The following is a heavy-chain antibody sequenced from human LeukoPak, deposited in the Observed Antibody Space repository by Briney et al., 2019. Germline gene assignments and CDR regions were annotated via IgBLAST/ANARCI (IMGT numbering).Heavy chain of an antibody. V-gene: IGHV3-23*01. CDR3: ARKLDHYLDY. J-gene: IGHJ4*02. CDR2: ISGSGGGT. D-gene: IGHD1-1*01. Sequence: GGSLRLSCAASGFTFSSYAMSWVRQAPGKGLEWVSTISGSGGGTYYADSVKGRFTISRDNSKNTLYLQMNSLRAEDTAVYYCARKLDHYLDYWGQGTLVTVSS. CDR1: GFTFSSYA.